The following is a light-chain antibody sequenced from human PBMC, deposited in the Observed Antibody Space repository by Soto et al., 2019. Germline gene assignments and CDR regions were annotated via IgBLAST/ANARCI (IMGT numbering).Light chain of an antibody. CDR2: GAS. J-gene: IGKJ5*01. CDR1: QSVSSY. Sequence: EILMTQSPATLSVSPGERATLSCSASQSVSSYLAWYQQKPGQAPRLLIYGASTRATGIPARFSGSGSGTDFTLTISSLQPEDFAVYYCQQRSNWPPITFGQGTRLEIK. V-gene: IGKV3-15*01. CDR3: QQRSNWPPIT.